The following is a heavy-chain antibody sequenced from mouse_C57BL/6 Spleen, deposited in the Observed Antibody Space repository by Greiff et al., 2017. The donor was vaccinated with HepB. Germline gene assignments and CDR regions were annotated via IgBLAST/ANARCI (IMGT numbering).Heavy chain of an antibody. Sequence: EVMLVESEGGLVQPGSSMKLSCTASGFTFSDYYMAWVRQVPEKGLEWVANINYDGSSTYYLDSLKSRFIISRDNAKNILYLQMSSLKSEDTATYYCARAFYYYGSSYFDYSGQGTTLTVSS. CDR3: ARAFYYYGSSYFDY. J-gene: IGHJ2*01. V-gene: IGHV5-16*01. CDR1: GFTFSDYY. CDR2: INYDGSST. D-gene: IGHD1-1*01.